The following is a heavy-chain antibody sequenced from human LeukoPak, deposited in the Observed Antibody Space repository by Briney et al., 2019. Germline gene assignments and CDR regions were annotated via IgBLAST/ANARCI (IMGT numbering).Heavy chain of an antibody. CDR1: GFTFSSYW. CDR2: IKQDGSEK. D-gene: IGHD1-7*01. Sequence: GGSLRLSCVASGFTFSSYWMSWVRQAPGKGLEWVANIKQDGSEKYYVDSVKGRFTISRDNAKNSLYLQMNSLRAEDTAVYYCARDRDWNSGFDYWGQGTLVTVSS. CDR3: ARDRDWNSGFDY. V-gene: IGHV3-7*01. J-gene: IGHJ4*02.